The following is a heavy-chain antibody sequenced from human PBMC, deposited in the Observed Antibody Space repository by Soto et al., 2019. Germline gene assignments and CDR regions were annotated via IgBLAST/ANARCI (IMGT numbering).Heavy chain of an antibody. V-gene: IGHV4-59*01. Sequence: SETLSLTCTVSGGSISSYYWSWIRQPPGKGLEWIGYIYYSGSTNYNPSLKSRVTISVDTSKNQFSLKLSSVTAADTAVYYCAADYGDYYFDYWGQGTLVTGSS. D-gene: IGHD4-17*01. CDR1: GGSISSYY. J-gene: IGHJ4*02. CDR3: AADYGDYYFDY. CDR2: IYYSGST.